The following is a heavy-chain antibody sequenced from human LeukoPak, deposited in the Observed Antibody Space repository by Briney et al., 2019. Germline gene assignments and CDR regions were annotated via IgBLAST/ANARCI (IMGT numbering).Heavy chain of an antibody. CDR3: AKDLYDSSGYYDY. V-gene: IGHV3-23*01. D-gene: IGHD3-22*01. J-gene: IGHJ4*02. Sequence: GGSLRLSCAASGFTFSSYAMSWVRQAPGKGLEWVSAISGSGGSTYYADSVKGRFTISGDNSKNTLYLQMNSLRAEDTAVYYCAKDLYDSSGYYDYWGQGTLVTVSS. CDR1: GFTFSSYA. CDR2: ISGSGGST.